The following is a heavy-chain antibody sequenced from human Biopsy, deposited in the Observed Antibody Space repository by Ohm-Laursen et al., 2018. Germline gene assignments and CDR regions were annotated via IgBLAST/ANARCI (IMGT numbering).Heavy chain of an antibody. J-gene: IGHJ3*02. CDR1: GDRISNNDAA. V-gene: IGHV6-1*01. CDR3: ARGRYAAFDI. CDR2: TYYRTKWFT. Sequence: SQTLSLTCAISGDRISNNDAAWNWIRQSPSRGLEWLGRTYYRTKWFTDSAVFVESRITITPDTYKNQFSLQLKSATPEDTAIYYCARGRYAAFDIWGQGTKVTISS. D-gene: IGHD3-9*01.